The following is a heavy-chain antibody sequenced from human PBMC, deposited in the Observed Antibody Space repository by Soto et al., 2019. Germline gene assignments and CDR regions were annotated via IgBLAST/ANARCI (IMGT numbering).Heavy chain of an antibody. CDR2: IKQDGSEK. CDR3: ASVHYSGSHPFDD. J-gene: IGHJ4*02. V-gene: IGHV3-7*01. D-gene: IGHD1-26*01. Sequence: GESLKISCAASGFTFSSYWMSWVRQAPGKGLEWVANIKQDGSEKYYVDSVKGRFTISRDNAKNSLYLQMNSLRAEDTAVYYCASVHYSGSHPFDDWGQGTLVTVSS. CDR1: GFTFSSYW.